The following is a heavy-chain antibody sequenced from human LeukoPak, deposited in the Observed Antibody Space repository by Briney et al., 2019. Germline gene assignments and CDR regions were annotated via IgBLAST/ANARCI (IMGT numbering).Heavy chain of an antibody. Sequence: GGSLRLSCAASGFTFSSYAMSSVRQAPGKGLEWVSGISGSGGGTNYADSVKGRFTISRDNSKNTLYLQMNSLRAEDTAVYYCAKGGGYSYGYYYFDYWGQGTLVTVSS. D-gene: IGHD5-18*01. CDR3: AKGGGYSYGYYYFDY. CDR2: ISGSGGGT. V-gene: IGHV3-23*01. CDR1: GFTFSSYA. J-gene: IGHJ4*02.